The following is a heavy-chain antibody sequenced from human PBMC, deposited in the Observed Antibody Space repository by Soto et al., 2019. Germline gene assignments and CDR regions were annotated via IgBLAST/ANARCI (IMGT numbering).Heavy chain of an antibody. V-gene: IGHV1-2*04. J-gene: IGHJ4*02. Sequence: ASVKVSWKASGYTFTGYYMHWVRQAPGQGPEWMGWINPNNGDTNYAQNFQGWVTVTRDTSISTVYLEMRRLRSDDTAVYFCTRDRSRVLDYWGQGTVVTVSS. CDR2: INPNNGDT. CDR1: GYTFTGYY. D-gene: IGHD2-2*01. CDR3: TRDRSRVLDY.